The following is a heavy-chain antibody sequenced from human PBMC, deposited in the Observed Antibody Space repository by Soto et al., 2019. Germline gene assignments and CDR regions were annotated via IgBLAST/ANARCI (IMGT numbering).Heavy chain of an antibody. CDR1: GGTFSSYA. V-gene: IGHV1-69*13. J-gene: IGHJ4*02. CDR2: IIPIFGTA. D-gene: IGHD2-15*01. Sequence: GASVKVSCKASGGTFSSYAISWVRQAPGQGLEWMGGIIPIFGTANYAQKFQGRVTITADESTSTAYMELSSLRSEDTAVYYCARDRCSGGSCYSGWWGQGTLVTVSS. CDR3: ARDRCSGGSCYSGW.